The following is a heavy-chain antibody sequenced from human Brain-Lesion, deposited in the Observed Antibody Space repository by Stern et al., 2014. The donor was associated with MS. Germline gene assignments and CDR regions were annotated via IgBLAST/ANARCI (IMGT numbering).Heavy chain of an antibody. CDR1: GGSISSGGYY. D-gene: IGHD2-2*01. Sequence: VQLVESGPGLVKPSQTLSLSCTVSGGSISSGGYYWSWIRPPAGKGLEWIGRIFNSGSTSYTPPLKSRVTISIDTSKTQFSLRLNSMTAADTAVYYCARGRVVPGFQYYATDVWGQGTTVIVSS. CDR3: ARGRVVPGFQYYATDV. J-gene: IGHJ6*02. V-gene: IGHV4-61*02. CDR2: IFNSGST.